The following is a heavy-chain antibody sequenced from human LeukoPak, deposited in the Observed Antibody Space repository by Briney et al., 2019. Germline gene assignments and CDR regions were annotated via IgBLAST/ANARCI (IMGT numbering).Heavy chain of an antibody. CDR3: SRGAPHPID. CDR2: INSDGKTT. Sequence: GGSLRLSCGASGFXFSSYWIHWVRQAPGKGLVWVSRINSDGKTTSYADSVKGRVTISRDNAKNTLSLQVNSLRADDTAVYYCSRGAPHPIDWGQGTLVTVSS. D-gene: IGHD3-16*02. J-gene: IGHJ4*02. CDR1: GFXFSSYW. V-gene: IGHV3-74*01.